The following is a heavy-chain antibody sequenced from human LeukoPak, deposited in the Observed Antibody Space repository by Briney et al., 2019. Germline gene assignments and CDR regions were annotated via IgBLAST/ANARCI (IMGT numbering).Heavy chain of an antibody. CDR2: IYYSGST. CDR3: ATYGGNSGPLFDY. J-gene: IGHJ4*02. D-gene: IGHD4-23*01. Sequence: SETLSLTCTVSGGSISSYYWSWIRQPPGKGLEWIGYIYYSGSTNYNPSLMSRVTISVDTSKNQFSLKLSSVTAADTAVYYCATYGGNSGPLFDYWGQGTLVTVSS. V-gene: IGHV4-59*01. CDR1: GGSISSYY.